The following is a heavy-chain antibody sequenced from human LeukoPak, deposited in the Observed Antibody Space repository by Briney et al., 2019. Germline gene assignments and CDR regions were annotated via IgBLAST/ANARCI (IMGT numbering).Heavy chain of an antibody. J-gene: IGHJ5*02. CDR3: ARDFDNWNYDGWFDP. V-gene: IGHV3-21*01. D-gene: IGHD1-7*01. CDR2: ISSSSSYI. CDR1: GFTFSSYS. Sequence: GGSLRLSCAASGFTFSSYSMNWVRQAPGKGLEWVSSISSSSSYIYYADSVKGRFTISRDNAKNSLYLQMNSLRAEDTAVYYCARDFDNWNYDGWFDPWGQGTLVTVSS.